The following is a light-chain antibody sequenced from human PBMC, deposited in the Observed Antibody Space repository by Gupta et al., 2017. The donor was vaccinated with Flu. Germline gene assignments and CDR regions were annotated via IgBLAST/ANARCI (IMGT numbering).Light chain of an antibody. CDR1: QDVSWC. CDR2: AAS. J-gene: IGKJ5*01. Sequence: DIQMTQSPSAVSASVGDTVTITCRASQDVSWCLAWYQQKPGKAPSLLINAASTLQGGVASRISGSRSGTEFTLSISSLQPEDFATYFCQQSYSFPITFGQGTRLEVK. V-gene: IGKV1-12*01. CDR3: QQSYSFPIT.